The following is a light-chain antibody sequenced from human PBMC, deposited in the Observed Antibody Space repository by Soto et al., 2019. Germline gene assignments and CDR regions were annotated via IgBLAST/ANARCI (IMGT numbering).Light chain of an antibody. CDR2: WAS. J-gene: IGKJ2*01. V-gene: IGKV4-1*01. CDR1: QSVLYSSNNKNY. Sequence: DIVMTQSPDSLAVSLSERATINCKSSQSVLYSSNNKNYLAWYQQKPGQPPKLLIYWASTRESGVPDRFSGSGSGTDFTLTISSLQAEDVAVYYCQQYYSTLPTFGQGTKLEIK. CDR3: QQYYSTLPT.